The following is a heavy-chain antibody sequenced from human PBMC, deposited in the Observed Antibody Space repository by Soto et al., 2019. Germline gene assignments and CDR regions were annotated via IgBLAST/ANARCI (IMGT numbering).Heavy chain of an antibody. D-gene: IGHD7-27*01. V-gene: IGHV4-39*01. J-gene: IGHJ6*02. CDR2: IYYSGST. Sequence: SETLSLTCTVSGGSISSSSCYWGWIRQPPGKGLEWIGSIYYSGSTYYNPSLKSRVTISVDTSKNQFSLKLSSVTAADTAVYYCARPRTGERGYYYYYGMDVWGQGTTVTVSS. CDR3: ARPRTGERGYYYYYGMDV. CDR1: GGSISSSSCY.